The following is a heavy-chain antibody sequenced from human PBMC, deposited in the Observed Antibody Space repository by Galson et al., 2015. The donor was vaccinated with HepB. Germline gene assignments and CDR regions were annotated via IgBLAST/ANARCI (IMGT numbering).Heavy chain of an antibody. CDR2: IIPIFGTA. V-gene: IGHV1-69*06. D-gene: IGHD6-19*01. CDR3: AILLRNRYSSGWSGDY. Sequence: SVKVSCKASGGTFSSYAISWVRQAPGQGLEWMGGIIPIFGTANYAQKFQGRVTITADKSTSTAYMELSSLRSEDTAVYYCAILLRNRYSSGWSGDYWGQGTLVTVSS. J-gene: IGHJ4*02. CDR1: GGTFSSYA.